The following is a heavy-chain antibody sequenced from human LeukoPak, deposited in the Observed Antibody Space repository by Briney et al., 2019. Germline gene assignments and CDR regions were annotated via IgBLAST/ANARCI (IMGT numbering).Heavy chain of an antibody. J-gene: IGHJ4*02. Sequence: GGSLRLSCAASGFTFDDYAMHWVRQAPGKGLEWVSGISWNSGSIGYADSVKGRFTISRDNAKNSLYLQMNSLRAEDTALYYCAKDMGYSGGSGSPDYWGQGTLVTVSS. V-gene: IGHV3-9*01. CDR3: AKDMGYSGGSGSPDY. D-gene: IGHD3-10*01. CDR1: GFTFDDYA. CDR2: ISWNSGSI.